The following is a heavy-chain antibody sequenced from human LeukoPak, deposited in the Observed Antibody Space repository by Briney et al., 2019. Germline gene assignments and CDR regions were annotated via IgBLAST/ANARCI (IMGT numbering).Heavy chain of an antibody. CDR1: GFTFSSYA. CDR3: AKDGSGSFLYYFDY. CDR2: ISGSGGST. J-gene: IGHJ4*02. V-gene: IGHV3-23*01. D-gene: IGHD3-10*01. Sequence: GGSLRLSCAASGFTFSSYAMSWVRQAPGKVLEWVSAISGSGGSTYYADSVKGRFTISRDNSKTTLYLQMNSLRAEDTAVYYCAKDGSGSFLYYFDYWGQGTLVTVSS.